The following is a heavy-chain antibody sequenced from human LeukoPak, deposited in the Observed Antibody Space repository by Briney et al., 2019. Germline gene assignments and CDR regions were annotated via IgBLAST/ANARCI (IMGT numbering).Heavy chain of an antibody. J-gene: IGHJ4*02. Sequence: SETLALTCAVSGYSLSSGYYWGRIRQPPGKWLEWIGRLYHSGSTYYNPSLKSRVTISVDTSKNRFSLKLSSVTAADTAVYYCARDAGAGLDGGGSVDYWGQGTLVTVSS. CDR3: ARDAGAGLDGGGSVDY. CDR2: LYHSGST. V-gene: IGHV4-38-2*02. CDR1: GYSLSSGYY. D-gene: IGHD3-16*01.